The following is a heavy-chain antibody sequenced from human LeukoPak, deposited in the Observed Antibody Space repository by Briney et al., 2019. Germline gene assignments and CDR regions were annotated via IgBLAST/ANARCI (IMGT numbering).Heavy chain of an antibody. J-gene: IGHJ4*02. Sequence: PSETLSLTCTVSGGSISSYYWSWIRQPPGKGLEWIGYIYYSGSTNFNPSLKSRVTISVDTSKNQFSLKLSSVTAADTAVYYCARQYYDYVWGKPATTTFDYWGQGTLVTVSS. CDR2: IYYSGST. D-gene: IGHD3-16*01. V-gene: IGHV4-59*08. CDR1: GGSISSYY. CDR3: ARQYYDYVWGKPATTTFDY.